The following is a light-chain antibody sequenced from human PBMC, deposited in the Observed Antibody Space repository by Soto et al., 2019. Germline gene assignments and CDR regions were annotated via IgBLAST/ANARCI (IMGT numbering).Light chain of an antibody. CDR3: SSYTRRNTWV. CDR1: SSDVGGYNY. V-gene: IGLV2-14*01. Sequence: QSALTQPASVSGSRGQSITISCIGTSSDVGGYNYVSWYQQHPDKAPKLMIYEVTNRPSGVSNRFSGSKSANTASLTISGLQAEDEADYYCSSYTRRNTWVFGGGTKLTVL. J-gene: IGLJ3*02. CDR2: EVT.